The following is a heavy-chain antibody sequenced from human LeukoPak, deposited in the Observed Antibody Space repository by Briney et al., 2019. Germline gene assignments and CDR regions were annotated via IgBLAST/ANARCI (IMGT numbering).Heavy chain of an antibody. D-gene: IGHD3-9*01. J-gene: IGHJ3*02. V-gene: IGHV1-69*01. Sequence: ASVKVSCKASGGTFSSYAISWVRLAPGQVLEWMGGIIPIFGTANYAQKFQGRVTITADESTSTAYMELSSLRSEDTAVYYCARGGRPHYDILSYAFDIWGQGTMVTVSS. CDR3: ARGGRPHYDILSYAFDI. CDR2: IIPIFGTA. CDR1: GGTFSSYA.